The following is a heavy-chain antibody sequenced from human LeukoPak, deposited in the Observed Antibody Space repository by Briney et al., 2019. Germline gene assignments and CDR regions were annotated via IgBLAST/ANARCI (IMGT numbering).Heavy chain of an antibody. CDR2: IYYSGST. CDR1: GGSISSYY. J-gene: IGHJ5*02. CDR3: ARARRWFDP. Sequence: SSETLSLTCTVSGGSISSYYWSWIRQPPGKGLKWTGYIYYSGSTNYNPSLKSRVTISVDTSKNQFSLKLSSVTAADTAVYYCARARRWFDPWGQGTLVTVSS. V-gene: IGHV4-59*01.